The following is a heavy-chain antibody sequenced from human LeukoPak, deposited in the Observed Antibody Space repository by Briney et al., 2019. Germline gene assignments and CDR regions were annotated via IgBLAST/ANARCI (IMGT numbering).Heavy chain of an antibody. Sequence: GRSLRLSCAASGFTFSSYAMHWVRQAPGKGLEWVANIKQDGSEKYYVDSVKGRFTISRDNAKNSLYLQMNSLRAEDTAVYYCARPMYSGSPFDYWGQGTLVTVSS. CDR3: ARPMYSGSPFDY. CDR2: IKQDGSEK. D-gene: IGHD1-26*01. V-gene: IGHV3-7*01. CDR1: GFTFSSYA. J-gene: IGHJ4*02.